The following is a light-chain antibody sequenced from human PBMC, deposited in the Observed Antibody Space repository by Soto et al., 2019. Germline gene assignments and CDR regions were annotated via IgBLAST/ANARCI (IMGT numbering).Light chain of an antibody. V-gene: IGLV2-14*01. J-gene: IGLJ3*02. CDR2: EFT. Sequence: QSALTQPASVSGSPGQSITISCTGASSDVGGYKYVSWYQQHPGKAPKLMIYEFTNRPAGVSYRFSGSKSANPASLSISGLQAEDEADYYCSTYISNTRVFGGGTKLTVL. CDR1: SSDVGGYKY. CDR3: STYISNTRV.